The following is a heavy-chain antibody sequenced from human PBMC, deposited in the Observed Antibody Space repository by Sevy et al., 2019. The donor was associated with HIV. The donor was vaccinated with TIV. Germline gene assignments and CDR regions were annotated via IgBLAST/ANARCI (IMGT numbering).Heavy chain of an antibody. CDR2: IYRSGST. V-gene: IGHV4-4*02. CDR1: GGSISSSNW. Sequence: SETLSLTCAVSGGSISSSNWWSWVRQPPGKGLEWIGEIYRSGSTNYNPSLKSRVTISVDKSKNQFSLKLSSVTAADTAVYYCARGTAMAGLYYYYYMDVWGKGTTLTVSS. D-gene: IGHD5-18*01. CDR3: ARGTAMAGLYYYYYMDV. J-gene: IGHJ6*03.